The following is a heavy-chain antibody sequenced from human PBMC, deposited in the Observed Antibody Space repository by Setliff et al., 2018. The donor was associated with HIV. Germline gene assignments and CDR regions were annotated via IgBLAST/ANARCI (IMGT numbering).Heavy chain of an antibody. CDR1: GFTSSSYC. CDR2: ISSSGSYI. V-gene: IGHV3-21*01. D-gene: IGHD2-21*02. Sequence: PGGSLRLSCVASGFTSSSYCMDWFRQAPGKGLEWVSSISSSGSYIYYADSVKGRFTSSRDNGKNSLYLQMNSLRAEDTAVYYCARGTGPSGCAGDCYHDWGQGTLVTVSS. J-gene: IGHJ4*02. CDR3: ARGTGPSGCAGDCYHD.